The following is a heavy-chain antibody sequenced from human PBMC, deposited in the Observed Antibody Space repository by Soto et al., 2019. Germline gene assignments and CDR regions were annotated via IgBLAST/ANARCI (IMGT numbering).Heavy chain of an antibody. V-gene: IGHV1-3*01. J-gene: IGHJ5*02. CDR3: ARVPVGPYNWFDP. CDR1: GYTFTSYA. Sequence: ASVKVSCKASGYTFTSYAMHWVRQAPGQRIEWMGWINAGNGNTKYSQKFQGRVTITRDTSASTAYMELSSLRSEDTAVYYCARVPVGPYNWFDPWGQGTLVTVSS. CDR2: INAGNGNT.